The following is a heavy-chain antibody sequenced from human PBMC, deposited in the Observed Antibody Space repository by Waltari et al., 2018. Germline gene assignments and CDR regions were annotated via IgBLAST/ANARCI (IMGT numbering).Heavy chain of an antibody. CDR2: IYYSGSH. Sequence: QVQLQESGPGLVKPSQTLSLTCTVSGGSISSGDYYWSGIRQPPGKGLEWIGYIYYSGSHYHNPSLKSRVNKSVDTSKHQFSLKLSSVTAADTAVYYCAREGGTMVVTEGYWGQGTLVTVSS. D-gene: IGHD2-15*01. CDR3: AREGGTMVVTEGY. V-gene: IGHV4-30-4*08. CDR1: GGSISSGDYY. J-gene: IGHJ4*02.